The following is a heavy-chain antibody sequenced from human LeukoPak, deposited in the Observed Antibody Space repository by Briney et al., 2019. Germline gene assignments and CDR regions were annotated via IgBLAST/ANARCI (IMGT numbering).Heavy chain of an antibody. CDR2: ISNDGSNK. V-gene: IGHV3-30*03. Sequence: PGGSLRLSCAASGFTFSTYGIHWVRQAPGKGLEWVAVISNDGSNKYYVDSVKGRFTISRDNSKNTLYLQMNSLRAEDTAVYYCARDGGGPDAYDIWGQGAMVTVSS. CDR3: ARDGGGPDAYDI. J-gene: IGHJ3*02. CDR1: GFTFSTYG.